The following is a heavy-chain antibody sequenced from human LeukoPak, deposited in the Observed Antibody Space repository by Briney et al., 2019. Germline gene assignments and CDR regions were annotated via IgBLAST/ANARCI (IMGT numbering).Heavy chain of an antibody. CDR2: ISSSGSTI. J-gene: IGHJ4*01. D-gene: IGHD3-22*01. CDR3: ARDNLYDTSGYYPHFDY. Sequence: PGGSLRLSCAASGFTFSNYWMYWVRQAPGKGLEWVSYISSSGSTIYYADSVKGRFTISRDNAKNSLYLQMNSLRAEGTAVYYCARDNLYDTSGYYPHFDYWGHGTLVTVSS. V-gene: IGHV3-11*01. CDR1: GFTFSNYW.